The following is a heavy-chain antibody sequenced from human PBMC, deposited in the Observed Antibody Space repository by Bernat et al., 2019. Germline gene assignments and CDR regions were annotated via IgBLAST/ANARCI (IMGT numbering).Heavy chain of an antibody. CDR2: INPNSGGT. CDR3: ARILMVYGTDRVYYYGMDV. D-gene: IGHD2-8*01. CDR1: GYTFTGYY. J-gene: IGHJ6*02. V-gene: IGHV1-2*02. Sequence: QVQLVQSGAEVKKPGASVKVSCKASGYTFTGYYMHWVRQAPGQGLEWMGWINPNSGGTNYAQKLQGRVTMTTDTSTSTAYLELRSLRSDDTAVYYCARILMVYGTDRVYYYGMDVWGQGTTVTVSS.